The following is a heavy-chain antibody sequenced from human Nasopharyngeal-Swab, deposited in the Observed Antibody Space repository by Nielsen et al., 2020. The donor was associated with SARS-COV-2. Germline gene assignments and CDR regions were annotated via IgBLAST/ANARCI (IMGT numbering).Heavy chain of an antibody. CDR1: GDTFSSSA. J-gene: IGHJ5*02. CDR3: ARAHPRSCTDGVCFRSQVYNWFDP. V-gene: IGHV1-69*06. D-gene: IGHD2-8*01. Sequence: SVKVSCKASGDTFSSSAITWVRQAPGQGLEWMGGIIPMFGTADYAQKFQGRVTITADRSTSTAYMEMNSLRSEDTAVYYCARAHPRSCTDGVCFRSQVYNWFDPWGQGTPVTVSS. CDR2: IIPMFGTA.